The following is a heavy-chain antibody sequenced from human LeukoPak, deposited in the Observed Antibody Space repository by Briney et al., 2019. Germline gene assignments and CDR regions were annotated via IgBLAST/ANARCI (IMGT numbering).Heavy chain of an antibody. CDR3: TTATQFYYDSSGYYYFDY. V-gene: IGHV3-15*01. CDR1: GFTFTNVW. J-gene: IGHJ4*02. D-gene: IGHD3-22*01. Sequence: GGSLRLSCAASGFTFTNVWMTWVRQAPGKGLEWVGRIKSKTDGGTTDYAAPVKGRFTISRDDSKNTLYLQMNSLKTEDTAVYYCTTATQFYYDSSGYYYFDYWGQGTLVTVSS. CDR2: IKSKTDGGTT.